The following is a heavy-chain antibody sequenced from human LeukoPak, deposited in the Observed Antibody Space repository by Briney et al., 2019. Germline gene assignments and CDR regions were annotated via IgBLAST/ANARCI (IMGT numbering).Heavy chain of an antibody. J-gene: IGHJ2*01. CDR3: ARGHKDTTWPRGYFDL. V-gene: IGHV4-59*01. CDR2: VYSSGST. D-gene: IGHD1-14*01. CDR1: GGSISGYY. Sequence: SETLSLTCTVSGGSISGYYWMWIRQPPGKGLECIGYVYSSGSTNYNPSLKSRLTISVDTSNSQFSLRLNSVTTADTAIYNCARGHKDTTWPRGYFDLWGGGTLVTVSS.